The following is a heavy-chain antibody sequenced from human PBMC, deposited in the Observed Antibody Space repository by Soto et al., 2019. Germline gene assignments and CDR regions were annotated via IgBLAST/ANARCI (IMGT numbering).Heavy chain of an antibody. CDR3: ARVSSWLSYYYYMDV. CDR2: IYYSGST. CDR1: GGSISSYY. V-gene: IGHV4-59*01. Sequence: SETLSLTCTVSGGSISSYYWSWIRQPPGKGLEWIGYIYYSGSTNYNPSLKSRVTISVDTSKNQFSLKLSSVTAADTAVYHCARVSSWLSYYYYMDVWGKGTTVTVSS. J-gene: IGHJ6*03. D-gene: IGHD6-13*01.